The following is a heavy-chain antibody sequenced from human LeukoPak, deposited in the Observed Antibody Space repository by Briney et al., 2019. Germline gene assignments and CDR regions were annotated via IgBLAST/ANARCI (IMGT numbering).Heavy chain of an antibody. J-gene: IGHJ6*03. D-gene: IGHD3-10*01. CDR1: GGSFSGYY. CDR2: INHSGST. V-gene: IGHV4-34*01. Sequence: SETLSLTCAVYGGSFSGYYWSWIRQPPGKGLEWIGEINHSGSTNYNPSLKSRVTISADTSKNQFSLKLSSVTAADTAVYYCARGLGSGYYHYYYYMDVWGKGTTVTVSS. CDR3: ARGLGSGYYHYYYYMDV.